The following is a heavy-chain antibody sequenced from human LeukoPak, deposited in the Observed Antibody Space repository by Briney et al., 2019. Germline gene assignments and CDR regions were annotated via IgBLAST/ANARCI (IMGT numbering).Heavy chain of an antibody. J-gene: IGHJ6*03. CDR3: ARTEWGQRFDYYYYMDV. Sequence: SASVKVSCKDSGYTFTSYGISSVRQAPGQGLEWMGWISAYNGNTNYAQKLQGRVTMTTDTSTSTAYMELRSLRSDDTAVYYCARTEWGQRFDYYYYMDVWGKGTTVIVSS. CDR2: ISAYNGNT. V-gene: IGHV1-18*01. D-gene: IGHD3-16*01. CDR1: GYTFTSYG.